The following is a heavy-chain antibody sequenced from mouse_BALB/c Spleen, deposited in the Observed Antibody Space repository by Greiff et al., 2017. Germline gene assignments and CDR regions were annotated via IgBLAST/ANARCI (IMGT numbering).Heavy chain of an antibody. Sequence: EVQLQQSGTVLARPGASVKMSCKASGYSFTSYWMHWVKQRPGQGLEWIGAIYPGNSDTSYNQKFKGKATLTVDKSSSTAYMELRSLTSEDSAVYYCARKGYYYGSSYAMDYWGQGTSVTVSS. J-gene: IGHJ4*01. D-gene: IGHD1-1*01. CDR1: GYSFTSYW. CDR3: ARKGYYYGSSYAMDY. V-gene: IGHV1-5*01. CDR2: IYPGNSDT.